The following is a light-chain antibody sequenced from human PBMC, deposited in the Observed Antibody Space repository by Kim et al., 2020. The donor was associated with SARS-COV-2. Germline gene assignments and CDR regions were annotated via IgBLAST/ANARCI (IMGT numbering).Light chain of an antibody. CDR1: QSISSY. CDR2: AAS. Sequence: ASVGDRVTITCRASQSISSYLNWYQQKPGKAPKLLIYAASSLQSGVPSRFSGSGSGTDFTLTISSLQPEDFATYYCQQSYSTPYTFGQGTKVDIK. V-gene: IGKV1-39*01. CDR3: QQSYSTPYT. J-gene: IGKJ2*01.